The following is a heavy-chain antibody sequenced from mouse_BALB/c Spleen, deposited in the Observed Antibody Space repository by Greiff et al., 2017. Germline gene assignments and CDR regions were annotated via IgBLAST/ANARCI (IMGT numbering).Heavy chain of an antibody. CDR1: GYTFTSYW. V-gene: IGHV1-59*01. Sequence: VQLQQPGAELVKPGASVKMSCKASGYTFTSYWMHWVKQRPGQGLEWIGVIDPSDSYTSYNQKFKGKATLTVDTSSSTAYMQLSSLTSEDSAVYFCARRSNYYYAMDYWGQGTSVTVSS. D-gene: IGHD4-1*02. CDR3: ARRSNYYYAMDY. J-gene: IGHJ4*01. CDR2: IDPSDSYT.